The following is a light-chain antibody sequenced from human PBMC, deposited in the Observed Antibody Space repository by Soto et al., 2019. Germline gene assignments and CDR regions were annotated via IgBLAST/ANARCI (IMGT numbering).Light chain of an antibody. Sequence: EIVMTQSPDTLSVSPGERATLSCRASQSVSSNLAWYQQKPGQAPRLLIYGASTRATGNPASFSGSGSGTEFTLTISSLQSEDFAVSHCQQHNNWPYTFGQGTKVDIK. CDR2: GAS. J-gene: IGKJ2*01. CDR3: QQHNNWPYT. CDR1: QSVSSN. V-gene: IGKV3D-15*01.